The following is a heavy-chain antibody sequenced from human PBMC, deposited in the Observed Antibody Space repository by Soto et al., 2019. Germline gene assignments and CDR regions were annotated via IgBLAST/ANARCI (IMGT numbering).Heavy chain of an antibody. J-gene: IGHJ2*01. CDR3: ARWGGVTSWYFAL. V-gene: IGHV3-53*01. Sequence: EVQLVESGGGLIQPGGSLRLSCAASGFTVRTNYMSWVRQAPGKGLEWVSLIYSDGHTYYADSVKGRLTIPRDNSKNRLFLKMNPPTTGDTAVYYCARWGGVTSWYFALWGRGTLVTVSS. D-gene: IGHD2-21*02. CDR1: GFTVRTNY. CDR2: IYSDGHT.